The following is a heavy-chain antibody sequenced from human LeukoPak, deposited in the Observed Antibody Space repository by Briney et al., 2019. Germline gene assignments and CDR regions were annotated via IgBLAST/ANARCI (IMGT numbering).Heavy chain of an antibody. CDR3: AKDRWRAGYFDY. Sequence: GGSLRLSCAASGFTFSSYGMHWVRQAPGKGLEWVAVISYDGSNKYYADSVKGRFTISRDNSKNTLYLQMNGLRAEDTAVYYCAKDRWRAGYFDYWGQGTLVTVSS. CDR1: GFTFSSYG. J-gene: IGHJ4*02. D-gene: IGHD6-13*01. V-gene: IGHV3-30*18. CDR2: ISYDGSNK.